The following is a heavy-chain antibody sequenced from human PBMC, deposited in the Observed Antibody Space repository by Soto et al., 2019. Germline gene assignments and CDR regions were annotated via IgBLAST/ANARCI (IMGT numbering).Heavy chain of an antibody. CDR2: IWYDGSNK. J-gene: IGHJ6*03. D-gene: IGHD3-3*01. CDR1: GFTFSSYG. CDR3: ARERYDFWSGSQYYYYMDV. Sequence: SLRLSCAASGFTFSSYGMHWVRQAPGKGLEWVAVIWYDGSNKYYADSVKGRFTISRDNSKNTLYLQMNSLRAEDTAVYYCARERYDFWSGSQYYYYMDVWGKGTTVTVSS. V-gene: IGHV3-33*01.